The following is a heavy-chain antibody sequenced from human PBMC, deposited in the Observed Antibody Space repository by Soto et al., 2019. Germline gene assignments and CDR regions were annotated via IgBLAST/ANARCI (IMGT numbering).Heavy chain of an antibody. CDR3: ARGLRSGSRPDYYYYYMDV. Sequence: SETLSLTCTVSGGSISSGGYYWSWIRQHPGKGLEWIGYIYYSGSTYYNPSLKSRVTISVDTSKNQFSLKLSSVTAADTAVYYCARGLRSGSRPDYYYYYMDVWGKGTTVTV. J-gene: IGHJ6*03. CDR2: IYYSGST. D-gene: IGHD3-10*01. CDR1: GGSISSGGYY. V-gene: IGHV4-31*03.